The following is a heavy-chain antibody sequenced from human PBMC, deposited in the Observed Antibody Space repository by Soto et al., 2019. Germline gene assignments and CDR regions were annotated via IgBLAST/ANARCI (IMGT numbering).Heavy chain of an antibody. CDR3: AKDRYYDTPGWFDP. J-gene: IGHJ5*02. V-gene: IGHV3-23*01. D-gene: IGHD3-22*01. Sequence: LTLSCVGSGFTFRDHAMRWVRQAPGRGLEWVSAISANGASIQHADSVKGRFSVSRDNAKNTVYLQMDNLRTEDSAVYYCAKDRYYDTPGWFDPWGQGSRVTVSS. CDR2: ISANGASI. CDR1: GFTFRDHA.